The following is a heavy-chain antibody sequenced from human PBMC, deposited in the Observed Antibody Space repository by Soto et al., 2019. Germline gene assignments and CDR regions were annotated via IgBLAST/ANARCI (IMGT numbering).Heavy chain of an antibody. J-gene: IGHJ4*02. CDR1: GYTFISYY. CDR3: ARGLYTDTYYFDY. CDR2: INPSGGST. Sequence: ASVKVSCKASGYTFISYYMHWVRQAPGQGLGWMGIINPSGGSTSYAQRFQGRVTMTRDTSTSTVYMELSSLTSEDTAVYYCARGLYTDTYYFDYWGQGALVTVSS. D-gene: IGHD2-2*02. V-gene: IGHV1-46*01.